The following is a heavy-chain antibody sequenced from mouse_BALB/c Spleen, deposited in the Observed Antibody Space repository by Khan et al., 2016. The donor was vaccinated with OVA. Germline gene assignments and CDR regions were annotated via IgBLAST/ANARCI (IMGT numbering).Heavy chain of an antibody. D-gene: IGHD1-3*01. Sequence: QVQLQQPGAELVRPGVSVKISCKGSGYTFADYAMHGVKQSHAKSLEWSGVISTYYGDADYNQKFKGKATMTVDKSSRTAYMELARLTSEDSAIYYCARGSGNSRFAYWGQGTLVTVPA. J-gene: IGHJ3*01. CDR2: ISTYYGDA. V-gene: IGHV1S137*01. CDR3: ARGSGNSRFAY. CDR1: GYTFADYA.